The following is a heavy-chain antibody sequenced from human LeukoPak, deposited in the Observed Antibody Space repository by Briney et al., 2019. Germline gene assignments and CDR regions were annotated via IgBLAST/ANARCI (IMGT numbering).Heavy chain of an antibody. CDR3: ARDRYYGSGSYPGDY. Sequence: PGGSLRLSCAASGFTLSGYYMSWIRQAPGKGLEWVSYISSSGSTIYYADSVKGRFTISRDNAKNSLYLQMNSLRAEDTAVYYCARDRYYGSGSYPGDYWGQGTLVTVSS. D-gene: IGHD3-10*01. J-gene: IGHJ4*02. CDR1: GFTLSGYY. CDR2: ISSSGSTI. V-gene: IGHV3-11*01.